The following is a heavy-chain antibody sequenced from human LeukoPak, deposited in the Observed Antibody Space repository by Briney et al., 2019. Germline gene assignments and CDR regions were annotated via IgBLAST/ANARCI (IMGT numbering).Heavy chain of an antibody. CDR3: TTDWICVGHCSDGVCHIGPFC. CDR2: IKTKAQGGTT. J-gene: IGHJ4*02. D-gene: IGHD2-8*01. CDR1: GFTFSDAW. Sequence: PGGSLRLSCAASGFTFSDAWMTWVRQTPGKGLEWVGRIKTKAQGGTTDYAAPVKGRFTISRDDSKNTLYLQMNSLNTEDTGVYYCTTDWICVGHCSDGVCHIGPFCRGPGTQVTVSS. V-gene: IGHV3-15*01.